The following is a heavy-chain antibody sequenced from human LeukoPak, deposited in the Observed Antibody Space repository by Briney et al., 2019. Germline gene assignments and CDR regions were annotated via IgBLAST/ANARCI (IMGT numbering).Heavy chain of an antibody. CDR1: GGSVSSYY. CDR3: ARVRLSGSYLDAFDI. J-gene: IGHJ3*02. CDR2: IYYSGST. D-gene: IGHD1-26*01. V-gene: IGHV4-59*02. Sequence: SETLSLTCTVSGGSVSSYYRNWIRQPPGKGLEWIGYIYYSGSTNYNPSLKSRVTISVDTSKNQFSLKLNSITTADTAVYYCARVRLSGSYLDAFDIWGQGTMVTVSS.